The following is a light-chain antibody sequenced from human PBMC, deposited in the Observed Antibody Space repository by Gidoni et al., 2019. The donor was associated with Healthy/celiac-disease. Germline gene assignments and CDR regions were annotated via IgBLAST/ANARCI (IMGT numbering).Light chain of an antibody. CDR2: LGS. J-gene: IGKJ3*01. Sequence: IVMPQSPLSLPVTPGEPASISCRSSQSLLHSNGYNYLDWYLQKPGQSPQLLIYLGSNRASGVPDRFSGSGSGTDFTLKISRVEAEDVGVYYCMQALQTRFTFXPXTKVDIK. CDR1: QSLLHSNGYNY. V-gene: IGKV2-28*01. CDR3: MQALQTRFT.